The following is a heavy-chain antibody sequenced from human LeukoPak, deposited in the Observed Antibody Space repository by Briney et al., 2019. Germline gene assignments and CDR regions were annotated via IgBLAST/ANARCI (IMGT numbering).Heavy chain of an antibody. CDR3: ATNTRPYCGGDCYVDY. Sequence: GGSLRLSCAASGFTVSSNYMSWVRQAPGKGLEWVSVIYSGGSTYYADSVKGRFTISRHNSKNTLYLQMNSLRAEDTAVYYCATNTRPYCGGDCYVDYWGQGTLVTVSS. CDR1: GFTVSSNY. V-gene: IGHV3-53*04. J-gene: IGHJ4*02. CDR2: IYSGGST. D-gene: IGHD2-21*02.